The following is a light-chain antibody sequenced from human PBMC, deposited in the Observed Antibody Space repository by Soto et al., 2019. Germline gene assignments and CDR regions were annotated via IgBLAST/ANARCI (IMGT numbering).Light chain of an antibody. CDR3: QVWDSNVLHHV. J-gene: IGLJ1*01. Sequence: LTQSPSVSVAPGQTARITCGGNNIGSKSVHWFQQRPGQAPVLVVFDDSDRPSGIPERFSGSKSETTATLTISGVEAGDEADYYCQVWDSNVLHHVFGTGTKLTVL. CDR2: DDS. CDR1: NIGSKS. V-gene: IGLV3-21*02.